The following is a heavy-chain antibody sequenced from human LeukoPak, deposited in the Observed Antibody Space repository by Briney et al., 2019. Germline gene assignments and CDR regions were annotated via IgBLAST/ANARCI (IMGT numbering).Heavy chain of an antibody. D-gene: IGHD3-3*01. CDR1: GGSISGYY. CDR3: ARVVVFGVVSSDYYYYYMDV. V-gene: IGHV4-4*07. CDR2: IYSSGST. Sequence: SETLSLTCTVSGGSISGYYWSWVRQPAGKGLEWLGRIYSSGSTNYNPSLKSRATMSVDTSQNQFSLKLSSVTAADTAVYYCARVVVFGVVSSDYYYYYMDVWGKGTTVTVSS. J-gene: IGHJ6*03.